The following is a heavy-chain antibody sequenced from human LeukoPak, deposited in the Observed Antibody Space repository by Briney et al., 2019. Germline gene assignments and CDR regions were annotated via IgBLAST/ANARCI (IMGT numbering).Heavy chain of an antibody. V-gene: IGHV4-31*03. CDR3: ARVEQWLPTGDY. CDR2: IYYTGST. D-gene: IGHD6-19*01. Sequence: KASETLSLTCTVSGGSITTDYYHWTWIRQHPGRGLEWIGHIYYTGSTFYTPSLKSRVTISVDTAKTQLSLRLTSVTAADTAVYYCARVEQWLPTGDYWGQGTLVTVSS. J-gene: IGHJ4*02. CDR1: GGSITTDYYH.